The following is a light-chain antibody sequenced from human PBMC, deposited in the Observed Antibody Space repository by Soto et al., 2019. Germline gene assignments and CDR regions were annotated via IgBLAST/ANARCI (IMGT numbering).Light chain of an antibody. V-gene: IGLV2-14*03. Sequence: QSVLTQPASVFGSPGQSITFSCTGTSSDVGGYNCVSWYQQHPGKAPKLMIYEVSSRPSGVSNRFSGSKSGNTASLTISGLQPEDEADYYCSSYTTSTTVVFGTGTKVTVL. J-gene: IGLJ1*01. CDR2: EVS. CDR3: SSYTTSTTVV. CDR1: SSDVGGYNC.